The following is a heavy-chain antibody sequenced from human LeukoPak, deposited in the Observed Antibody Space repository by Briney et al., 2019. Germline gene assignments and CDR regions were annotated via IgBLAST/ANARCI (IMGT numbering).Heavy chain of an antibody. Sequence: SETLSLTCTVSGGSISSYYWSWIRQPPGKGLEWIGYIYYSGSTNYNPSLKSRVTISVDTSKNQFSLKLSSVTAADTAVYYCARHVWNSSGLYFDYWGQGTLATVSS. CDR2: IYYSGST. CDR3: ARHVWNSSGLYFDY. D-gene: IGHD6-19*01. J-gene: IGHJ4*02. V-gene: IGHV4-59*08. CDR1: GGSISSYY.